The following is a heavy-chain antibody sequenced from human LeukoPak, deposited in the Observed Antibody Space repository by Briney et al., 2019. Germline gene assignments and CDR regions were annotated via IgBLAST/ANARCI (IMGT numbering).Heavy chain of an antibody. J-gene: IGHJ4*02. CDR2: IDSDGTTT. CDR3: ARDTWNDRYFDY. D-gene: IGHD1-1*01. Sequence: GGSLRPSCAASGFTFSTYWMHWVRQAPGKGLVWVSRIDSDGTTTTYADSVKGRFTISRDNAKNTLYLQMNSLRLEDTAVYYCARDTWNDRYFDYWGQGTLVTVSS. CDR1: GFTFSTYW. V-gene: IGHV3-74*01.